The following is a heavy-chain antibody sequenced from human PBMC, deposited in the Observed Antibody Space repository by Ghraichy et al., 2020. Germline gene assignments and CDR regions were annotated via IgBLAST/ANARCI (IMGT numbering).Heavy chain of an antibody. Sequence: GGSLRLSCAASGFTFSSYAMSWVRQAPGKGLEWVSAISGSGGSTYYADSVKGRFTISRDNSKNTLYLQMNSLRAEDTAVYYCARSGLGAKWNWFDPWGQGTLVTVSS. D-gene: IGHD3-10*01. CDR1: GFTFSSYA. J-gene: IGHJ5*02. CDR2: ISGSGGST. V-gene: IGHV3-23*01. CDR3: ARSGLGAKWNWFDP.